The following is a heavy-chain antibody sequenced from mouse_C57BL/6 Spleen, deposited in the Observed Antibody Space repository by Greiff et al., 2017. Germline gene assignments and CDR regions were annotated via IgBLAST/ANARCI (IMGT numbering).Heavy chain of an antibody. D-gene: IGHD4-1*01. V-gene: IGHV1-55*01. CDR3: AREGPGTNWVFAY. CDR1: GYTFTSYW. CDR2: IYPGSGST. Sequence: VQLQQSGAELVKPGASVKMSCKASGYTFTSYWITWVKQRPGQGLEWIGDIYPGSGSTNYNEKFKSKATLTVDTSSSTAYMQLSSLTSEDSAVYYCAREGPGTNWVFAYWGQGTLVTVSA. J-gene: IGHJ3*01.